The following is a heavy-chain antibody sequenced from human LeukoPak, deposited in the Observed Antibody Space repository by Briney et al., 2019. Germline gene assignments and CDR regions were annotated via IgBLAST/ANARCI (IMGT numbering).Heavy chain of an antibody. V-gene: IGHV4-31*11. CDR2: INYSGST. CDR1: GGSISSGGYR. CDR3: ARDRGYSSGWYYFDY. J-gene: IGHJ4*02. Sequence: SETLSLTCAVPGGSISSGGYRWTWIRQYPGKGLEWIGYINYSGSTYYNPSLKSRVIISVDTSKNQFSLNLNSVTAADTAVYYCARDRGYSSGWYYFDYWGQGTLVTVSS. D-gene: IGHD6-19*01.